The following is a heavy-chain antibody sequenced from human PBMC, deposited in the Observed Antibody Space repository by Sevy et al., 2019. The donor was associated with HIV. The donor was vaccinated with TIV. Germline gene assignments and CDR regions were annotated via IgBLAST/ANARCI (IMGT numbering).Heavy chain of an antibody. CDR1: GYTLTELS. CDR3: ATATPRITMVRGVKNGGGYYYFDY. V-gene: IGHV1-24*01. D-gene: IGHD3-10*01. CDR2: FDPEDGET. Sequence: ASVKVSCKVSGYTLTELSMHWVRQAPGKGLEWMGGFDPEDGETIYAQKFQGRVTMTEDTSTDTAYMELSSLRSEDTAVYYGATATPRITMVRGVKNGGGYYYFDYWGQGTLVTVSS. J-gene: IGHJ4*02.